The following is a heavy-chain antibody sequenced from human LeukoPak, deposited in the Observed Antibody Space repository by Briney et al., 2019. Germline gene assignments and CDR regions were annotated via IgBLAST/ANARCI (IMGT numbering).Heavy chain of an antibody. V-gene: IGHV3-30-3*01. Sequence: GGSLRLSCAGSGFTFSSYDIHWVRQAPGKGLEWVAVISVDGRLKYYADSVKGRFTTSRDNSKNTLYLQMNSLRIEDTAVYYCARDPVPSKPDYFDNWGQGTLVTVSS. CDR1: GFTFSSYD. CDR3: ARDPVPSKPDYFDN. D-gene: IGHD6-6*01. CDR2: ISVDGRLK. J-gene: IGHJ4*02.